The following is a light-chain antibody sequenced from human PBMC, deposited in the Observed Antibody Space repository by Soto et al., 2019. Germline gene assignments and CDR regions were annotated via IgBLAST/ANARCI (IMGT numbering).Light chain of an antibody. J-gene: IGKJ1*01. CDR1: QSVSSN. Sequence: EIVMTQSPATLSVSPGERATLSCRASQSVSSNLAWYQQKPGQAPRPLIYGASSRATGIPDRFSGSGSGTDFTLTISSLEPEDFAVYYCQQYGSSPRTFGQGTKVDIK. CDR2: GAS. CDR3: QQYGSSPRT. V-gene: IGKV3-20*01.